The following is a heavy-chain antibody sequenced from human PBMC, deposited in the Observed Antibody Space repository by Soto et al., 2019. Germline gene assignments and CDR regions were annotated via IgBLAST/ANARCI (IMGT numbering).Heavy chain of an antibody. CDR3: ARDLGGIKYGCSGGSCYNYFDY. D-gene: IGHD2-15*01. CDR1: GFTFSSYS. CDR2: ISSSSSYI. Sequence: GGSLRLSCAASGFTFSSYSMNWVRRAPGKGLEWVSSISSSSSYIYYADSVKGRFTISRDNAKNSLYLQMNSLRAEDTAVYYCARDLGGIKYGCSGGSCYNYFDYWGQGTLVTVSS. J-gene: IGHJ4*02. V-gene: IGHV3-21*01.